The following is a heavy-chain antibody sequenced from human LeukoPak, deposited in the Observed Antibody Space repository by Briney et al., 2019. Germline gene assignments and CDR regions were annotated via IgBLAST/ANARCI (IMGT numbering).Heavy chain of an antibody. CDR1: GYTFTGYY. V-gene: IGHV1-2*06. CDR3: VRDGSYYDSSGYYYLY. CDR2: INPNSGGT. Sequence: GASVKVSCKASGYTFTGYYMHWVRQAPGQGLEWMGRINPNSGGTNYAQKFQGRVTMTRDTSISTAYMELSRLRSDDTAVYYCVRDGSYYDSSGYYYLYWGQGTLVTVSS. J-gene: IGHJ4*02. D-gene: IGHD3-22*01.